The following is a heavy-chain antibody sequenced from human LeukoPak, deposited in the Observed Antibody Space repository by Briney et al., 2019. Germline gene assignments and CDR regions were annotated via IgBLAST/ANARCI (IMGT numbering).Heavy chain of an antibody. D-gene: IGHD6-19*01. CDR1: GYTFTNYY. CDR3: ASYSDPEQWPNAFDI. CDR2: INPSGGST. Sequence: ASVKVSCKASGYTFTNYYLHWVRQAPGQGLEWMGIINPSGGSTSYAQKFQGRVTMTRDTSTSTVYMELSSLRSEDTAVYYCASYSDPEQWPNAFDIWGQGTMVTVSS. J-gene: IGHJ3*02. V-gene: IGHV1-46*01.